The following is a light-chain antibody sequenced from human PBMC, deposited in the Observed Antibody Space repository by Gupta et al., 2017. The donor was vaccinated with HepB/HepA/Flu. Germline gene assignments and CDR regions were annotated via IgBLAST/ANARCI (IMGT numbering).Light chain of an antibody. CDR2: WAS. V-gene: IGKV4-1*01. J-gene: IGKJ3*01. CDR1: QSVLDSSNNKNY. CDR3: QQDYDTDL. Sequence: DIVMTQSPDSLAVSLGERATINCKSSQSVLDSSNNKNYLAWHQHKPGQPPKLLIYWASTRESGVPDRFSGSGSGTDFTLTISSRQAEDVAVYYWQQDYDTDLFGPGTKVEI.